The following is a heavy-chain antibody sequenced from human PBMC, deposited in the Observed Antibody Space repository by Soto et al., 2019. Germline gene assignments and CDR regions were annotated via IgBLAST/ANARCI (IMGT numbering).Heavy chain of an antibody. J-gene: IGHJ4*02. CDR2: INHSGST. D-gene: IGHD2-2*02. CDR3: ARGGVVVPAAIRPRVNFFDY. V-gene: IGHV4-34*01. CDR1: GGSFSGYY. Sequence: QVQLQQWGAGLSKPSETLSLTCAVYGGSFSGYYWSWIRQPPGKGLEWIGEINHSGSTNYNPSLKSRVTISVDTSKNQFSLKLSSVTAADTAVYYCARGGVVVPAAIRPRVNFFDYWGQGTLVTVSS.